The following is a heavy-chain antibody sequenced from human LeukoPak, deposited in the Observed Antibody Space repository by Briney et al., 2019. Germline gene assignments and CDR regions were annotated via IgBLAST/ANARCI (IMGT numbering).Heavy chain of an antibody. V-gene: IGHV3-23*01. D-gene: IGHD3-9*01. CDR1: GFTFSSYG. CDR2: ISRSGSST. Sequence: PGGSLRLSCAASGFTFSSYGMHWVRQAPGKGLEWVSAISRSGSSTDYADSVKGRFTISRDNSKNTLYLQMNSLRPEDTAVYYCAKGGDILTGYYLYWYFDLWGRGTLVTVSS. J-gene: IGHJ2*01. CDR3: AKGGDILTGYYLYWYFDL.